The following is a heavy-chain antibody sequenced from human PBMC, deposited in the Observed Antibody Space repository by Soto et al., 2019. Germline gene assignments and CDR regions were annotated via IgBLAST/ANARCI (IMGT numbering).Heavy chain of an antibody. D-gene: IGHD3-22*01. V-gene: IGHV2-5*02. Sequence: QITLKESGPTLVKPTQTLTLTCTFSGFSLSTSGVGVGWIRQPPGKALEWLALIYWDDDKRYSPSLKSRLTITKDTFKNQVVLTMTNMDPVDTATYYCAHSSYYYDSSGYYDWYFDLWGRGTLVTVSS. J-gene: IGHJ2*01. CDR1: GFSLSTSGVG. CDR3: AHSSYYYDSSGYYDWYFDL. CDR2: IYWDDDK.